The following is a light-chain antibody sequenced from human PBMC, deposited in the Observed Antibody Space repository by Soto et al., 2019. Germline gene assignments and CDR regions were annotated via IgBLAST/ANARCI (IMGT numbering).Light chain of an antibody. V-gene: IGKV1-5*01. CDR3: QQYNSYPYT. Sequence: DIQMTQSPSTLSASVGDRVTITCRASQSISSWLAWYQQKPGKAPQLLIYDASSVESGVPPKFSGSGSGTEVTLTISSLQPNDFATANCQQYNSYPYTFGQGTKLEIK. CDR1: QSISSW. CDR2: DAS. J-gene: IGKJ2*01.